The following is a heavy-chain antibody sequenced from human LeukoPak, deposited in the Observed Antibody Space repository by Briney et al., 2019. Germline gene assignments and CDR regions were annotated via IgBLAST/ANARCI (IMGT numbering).Heavy chain of an antibody. Sequence: GASVKVSCKASGYTFTSYYMHWVRQAPGQGLEWMGIINPSGGGTSYAQKFQGRVTMTRDTSTSTVYMELSSLRSEDTAVYYCARDEAYYYDSSGYLYGMDVWGQGTTVTVTS. CDR2: INPSGGGT. J-gene: IGHJ6*02. V-gene: IGHV1-46*01. CDR3: ARDEAYYYDSSGYLYGMDV. CDR1: GYTFTSYY. D-gene: IGHD3-22*01.